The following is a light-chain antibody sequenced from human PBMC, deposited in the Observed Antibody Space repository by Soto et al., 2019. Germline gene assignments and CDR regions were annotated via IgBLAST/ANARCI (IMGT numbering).Light chain of an antibody. CDR3: SSYTTTSTVV. CDR2: DVS. Sequence: HSVLTQPASVSGSPGQSITISCTGTSSDIGVYNYVSWYQQHPGKAPKLMIYDVSNRPSGVSNRFSGSKSGNTASLTISGLQAEDEADYYCSSYTTTSTVVFGGGTKVTVL. CDR1: SSDIGVYNY. J-gene: IGLJ2*01. V-gene: IGLV2-14*01.